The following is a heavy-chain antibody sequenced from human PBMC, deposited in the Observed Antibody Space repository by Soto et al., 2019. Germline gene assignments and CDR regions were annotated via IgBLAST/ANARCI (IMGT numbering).Heavy chain of an antibody. CDR2: ISYDGSNK. J-gene: IGHJ4*02. Sequence: GGSLRLSCAASGFTFSSYGMHWVRQAPGKGLEWVAVISYDGSNKYYADSVKGRFTISRDNSKNTLYLQMNSLRAEDTAVYYCAKDSNYYDSSGYPGSSYFDYWGQGTLVTVSS. CDR1: GFTFSSYG. D-gene: IGHD3-22*01. V-gene: IGHV3-30*18. CDR3: AKDSNYYDSSGYPGSSYFDY.